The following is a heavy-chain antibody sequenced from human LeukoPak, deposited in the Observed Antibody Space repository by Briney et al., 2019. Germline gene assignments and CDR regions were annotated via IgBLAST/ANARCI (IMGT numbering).Heavy chain of an antibody. V-gene: IGHV1-8*01. D-gene: IGHD3-3*01. Sequence: ASVKVSRKASGYTFTSYDINWVRQATGQGLEWMGWMNPNSGNTGYVQKFQGRVTMTRNTSISTAYMELSSLRSEDTAVYYCARALSDSQFLLWGQGTLVTVSS. CDR2: MNPNSGNT. CDR1: GYTFTSYD. J-gene: IGHJ4*02. CDR3: ARALSDSQFLL.